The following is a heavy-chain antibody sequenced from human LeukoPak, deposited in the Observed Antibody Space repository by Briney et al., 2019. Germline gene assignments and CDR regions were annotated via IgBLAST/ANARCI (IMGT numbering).Heavy chain of an antibody. CDR2: INPNSGGT. D-gene: IGHD2-2*01. V-gene: IGHV1-2*06. CDR1: GYTFTAYY. Sequence: GASVNVSCKASGYTFTAYYIHWVRQAPGQGLEWMGRINPNSGGTNYAQKFQDRVTMTRDTSISTAYMELSRLRSDDTAVYYCARGGIVVVLAAIDYYYYGMDVWGQGTTVTVSS. J-gene: IGHJ6*02. CDR3: ARGGIVVVLAAIDYYYYGMDV.